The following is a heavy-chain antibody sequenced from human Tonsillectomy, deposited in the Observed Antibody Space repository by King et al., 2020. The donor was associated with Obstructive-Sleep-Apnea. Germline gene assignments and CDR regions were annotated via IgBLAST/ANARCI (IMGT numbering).Heavy chain of an antibody. J-gene: IGHJ3*02. CDR3: ATLSGTTSGAFDI. CDR2: IRDDGTKK. Sequence: VQLVESGGGVVQPGRSLRLSCVASGFSFNNYGMPWVRQIPGKGLEWVTFIRDDGTKKEYAESVKGPFTISRDNSKKTLYVQMNSLRTEDTAVYYCATLSGTTSGAFDIWGQGTMVTVSS. CDR1: GFSFNNYG. D-gene: IGHD1-20*01. V-gene: IGHV3-30*02.